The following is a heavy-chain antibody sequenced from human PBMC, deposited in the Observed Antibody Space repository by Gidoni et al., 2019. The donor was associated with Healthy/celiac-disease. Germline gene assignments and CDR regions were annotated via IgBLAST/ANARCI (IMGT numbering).Heavy chain of an antibody. CDR3: ARGHYDCWSGYPLDV. CDR2: IYDSGST. J-gene: IGHJ6*02. CDR1: GVSVSRGRYY. D-gene: IGHD3-3*01. Sequence: QVQLQESGPGLVKPSETLSLTCTVSGVSVSRGRYYWSWIRQPPGKGLESIGYIYDSGSTNYNRSLKSRVTISVDTSKKQFSLKLSSVTAADTAVYYCARGHYDCWSGYPLDVWGQGTTVTVSS. V-gene: IGHV4-61*01.